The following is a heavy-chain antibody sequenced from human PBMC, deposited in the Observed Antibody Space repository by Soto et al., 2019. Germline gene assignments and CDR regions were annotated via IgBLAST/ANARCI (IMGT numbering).Heavy chain of an antibody. D-gene: IGHD3-10*01. Sequence: QVQLQQWGAGLLKPSETLSLTCAVYGGSFSGYYWSWIRQPPGKGLEWIGEINYSGSTNYNPSLKIRVPMSVDTSKNHFSLKLSSVTAADTAVYYCARGVYCGISGLGHLDYWGQGTLVTVSS. CDR2: INYSGST. CDR1: GGSFSGYY. V-gene: IGHV4-34*01. J-gene: IGHJ4*02. CDR3: ARGVYCGISGLGHLDY.